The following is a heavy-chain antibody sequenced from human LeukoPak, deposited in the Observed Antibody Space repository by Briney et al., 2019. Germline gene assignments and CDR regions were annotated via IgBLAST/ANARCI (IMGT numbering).Heavy chain of an antibody. CDR1: GFTFSSYA. J-gene: IGHJ3*02. V-gene: IGHV3-30*04. D-gene: IGHD3-22*01. Sequence: PGGSLRLSCAASGFTFSSYAMHWVRQAPGKGLEWVAVISYDGSNKYYADSVKGRFTISRDNSKNTLYLQMNSLRAEDTAVYYCGGKAYDSRGHDAFDIWGQGTRVTVSS. CDR3: GGKAYDSRGHDAFDI. CDR2: ISYDGSNK.